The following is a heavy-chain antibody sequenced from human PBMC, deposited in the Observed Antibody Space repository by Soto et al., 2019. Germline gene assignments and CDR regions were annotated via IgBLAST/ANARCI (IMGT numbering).Heavy chain of an antibody. CDR3: ARVERATKFDAFDI. CDR2: IYWNDDK. CDR1: GFSLSTSGVG. Sequence: SGPTLVNPTQTLTLTCTFSGFSLSTSGVGVGWIRQPPGKALEWLALIYWNDDKRYSPSLKSRLTITKDTSKTQVVLTMPNMDPVDTATYYCARVERATKFDAFDIWGQGTMVTVSS. J-gene: IGHJ3*02. D-gene: IGHD5-12*01. V-gene: IGHV2-5*01.